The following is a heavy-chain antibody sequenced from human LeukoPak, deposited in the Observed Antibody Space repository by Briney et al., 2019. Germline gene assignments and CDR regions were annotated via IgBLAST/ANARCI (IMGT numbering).Heavy chain of an antibody. Sequence: PSETLSLTCTVSGGSISSYYWSWIRQPPGKGLEWIGYIYYSGGTNYNPSLKSRVTISVDTSKNQFSLKLSSVTAADTAVYYCARVLHTYDSSGYYFEDYFDYWGQGTLVTVSS. J-gene: IGHJ4*02. CDR2: IYYSGGT. D-gene: IGHD3-22*01. V-gene: IGHV4-59*01. CDR3: ARVLHTYDSSGYYFEDYFDY. CDR1: GGSISSYY.